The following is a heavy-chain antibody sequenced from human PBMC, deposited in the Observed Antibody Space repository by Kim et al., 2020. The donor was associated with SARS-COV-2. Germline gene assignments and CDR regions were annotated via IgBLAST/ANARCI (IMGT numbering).Heavy chain of an antibody. CDR1: GYTFTGYY. V-gene: IGHV1-2*02. J-gene: IGHJ6*03. D-gene: IGHD2-2*01. CDR2: INPNSGGT. Sequence: ASVKVSCKASGYTFTGYYMHWVRQAPGQGLEWMGWINPNSGGTNYAQKFQGRVTMTRDTSISTAYMELSRLRSDDTAVYYCARDRSPSLVVPAAINYYYYYMDVWGKGTTVTVSS. CDR3: ARDRSPSLVVPAAINYYYYYMDV.